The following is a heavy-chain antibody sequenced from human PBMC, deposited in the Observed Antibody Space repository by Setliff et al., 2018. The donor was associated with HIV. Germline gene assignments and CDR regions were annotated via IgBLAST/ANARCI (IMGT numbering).Heavy chain of an antibody. Sequence: GGSLRLSCAAAEFTLSAFSVTWVRQAPGKGLEWVASMSHGGDYIHHADSVRGRFTISRDNAKNLVYLEMNSLRVEDTGVYFCARASYSSSWYNIRPFDYWAQGILVTVSS. D-gene: IGHD6-13*01. CDR3: ARASYSSSWYNIRPFDY. CDR1: EFTLSAFS. V-gene: IGHV3-21*06. CDR2: MSHGGDYI. J-gene: IGHJ4*02.